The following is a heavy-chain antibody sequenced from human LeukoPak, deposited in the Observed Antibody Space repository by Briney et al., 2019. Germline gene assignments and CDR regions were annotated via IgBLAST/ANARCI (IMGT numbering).Heavy chain of an antibody. D-gene: IGHD6-13*01. J-gene: IGHJ5*02. V-gene: IGHV3-30*02. CDR1: IFTFSSYG. CDR3: ARGRAAAGHQGYWFDP. CDR2: IRYDGSKE. Sequence: QPGGSLRLSCAASIFTFSSYGMHWVRQAPGKGLEWVAFIRYDGSKEYYADSVKGRFTIFRHDSRDMVYLQMNSLRAEDTAVYYCARGRAAAGHQGYWFDPWGQGTLVTVSS.